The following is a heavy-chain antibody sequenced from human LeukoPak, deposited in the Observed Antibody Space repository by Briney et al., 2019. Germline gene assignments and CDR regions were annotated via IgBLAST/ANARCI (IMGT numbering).Heavy chain of an antibody. CDR1: GGTFTSYA. Sequence: ASVKVSCKASGGTFTSYAISWVRQAPGQGLEWMGRIIPILGIANYAQKFQGRVTTTADKSTSTAYMELSSLRSEDTAVYYCARGVTTYYFDYWGQGTLVTVSS. CDR3: ARGVTTYYFDY. V-gene: IGHV1-69*04. CDR2: IIPILGIA. D-gene: IGHD1-14*01. J-gene: IGHJ4*02.